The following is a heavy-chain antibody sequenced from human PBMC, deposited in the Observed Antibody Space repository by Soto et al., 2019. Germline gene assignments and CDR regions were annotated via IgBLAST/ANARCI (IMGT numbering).Heavy chain of an antibody. CDR3: ASGWGYDSTDYYYAS. V-gene: IGHV1-69*01. CDR1: GGSFNRHT. CDR2: IIPIFGTA. D-gene: IGHD3-22*01. Sequence: QVQLVQSGAEVRKPGSSVRVSCKASGGSFNRHTISWVRQAPGQGLEWMGGIIPIFGTANHAQKFQGRVTISADESTSTVYMELSSLRSDDTAIYYGASGWGYDSTDYYYASWGQGNLVIVSS. J-gene: IGHJ5*02.